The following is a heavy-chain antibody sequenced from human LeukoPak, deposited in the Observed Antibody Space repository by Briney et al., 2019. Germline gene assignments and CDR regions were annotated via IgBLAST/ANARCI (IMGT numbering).Heavy chain of an antibody. CDR3: ARPDDYGDYGGYFQH. J-gene: IGHJ1*01. CDR1: RYTFTGYY. CDR2: INPNSGGT. V-gene: IGHV1-2*02. Sequence: ASVKVSCKASRYTFTGYYMHWVRQAPGQGLEWIGWINPNSGGTNSVQKFQGRVTMTRDTSINTAYVELSRLRSDDTAVYYCARPDDYGDYGGYFQHWGQGTLVTVSS. D-gene: IGHD4-17*01.